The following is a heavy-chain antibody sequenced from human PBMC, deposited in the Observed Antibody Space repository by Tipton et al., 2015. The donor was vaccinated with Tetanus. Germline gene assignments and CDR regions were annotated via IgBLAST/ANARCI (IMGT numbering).Heavy chain of an antibody. J-gene: IGHJ6*02. CDR1: GYSFTSYW. V-gene: IGHV5-51*01. CDR3: ARQGTTVTGIYYYGMDV. D-gene: IGHD4-17*01. Sequence: QSGPEVKKPGESLKISCKGSGYSFTSYWIGWVRQMPGKGLEWMGIIYPGDSDTRYSPSFQGQVTISADKSISTAYLQWSSLKASDTAMYYCARQGTTVTGIYYYGMDVWGQGTTVTVSS. CDR2: IYPGDSDT.